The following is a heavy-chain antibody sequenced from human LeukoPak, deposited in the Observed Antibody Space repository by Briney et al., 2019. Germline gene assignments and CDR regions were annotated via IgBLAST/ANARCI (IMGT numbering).Heavy chain of an antibody. CDR3: ARLPGTGYYHFDL. V-gene: IGHV5-51*01. J-gene: IGHJ4*02. Sequence: GESLKISCKVSGHSFTDYWIGWVRQMPGKGLEWMGVIFPGDSDTRYSPSFQGQVTISADKSITTAYLHWSSLKASDTAMYYCARLPGTGYYHFDLWGQGTQVTVSS. CDR1: GHSFTDYW. CDR2: IFPGDSDT. D-gene: IGHD3-9*01.